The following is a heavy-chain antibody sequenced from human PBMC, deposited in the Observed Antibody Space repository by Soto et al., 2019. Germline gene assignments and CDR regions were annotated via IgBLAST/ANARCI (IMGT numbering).Heavy chain of an antibody. J-gene: IGHJ3*02. D-gene: IGHD2-8*01. Sequence: QVQLVQSGAEVKKPGASVELSCRASGYTFTSYTIHWVRQAPGQKLEWMGWINAGNGKTKYSQKFQGRVITARDTSATTAYMELSDLRFEDTAVYYCAREGGVDRDTFDIWGQGTMVTVSS. CDR2: INAGNGKT. CDR3: AREGGVDRDTFDI. CDR1: GYTFTSYT. V-gene: IGHV1-3*01.